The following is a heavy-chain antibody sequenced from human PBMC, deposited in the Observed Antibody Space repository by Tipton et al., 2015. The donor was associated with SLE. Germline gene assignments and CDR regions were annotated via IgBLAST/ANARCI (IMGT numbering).Heavy chain of an antibody. D-gene: IGHD2-15*01. CDR2: IKQDGSER. CDR3: ARDCGGSCDDAFDI. CDR1: GFTFNSYW. J-gene: IGHJ3*02. Sequence: GSLRLSCAASGFTFNSYWMSWVRQAPGKGLEWVANIKQDGSERYYVDSVKGRFTISRDNAKNSLYLQMNSLRAEDTAVYYCARDCGGSCDDAFDIWGQGTMVTVSS. V-gene: IGHV3-7*03.